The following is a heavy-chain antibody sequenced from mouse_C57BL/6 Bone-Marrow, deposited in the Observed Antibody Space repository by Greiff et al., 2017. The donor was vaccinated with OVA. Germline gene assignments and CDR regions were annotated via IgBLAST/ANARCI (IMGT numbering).Heavy chain of an antibody. D-gene: IGHD1-1*01. V-gene: IGHV1-59*01. CDR3: ARAGMSTVVYDY. J-gene: IGHJ2*01. Sequence: QVQLKQPGAELVRPGTSVKLSCKASGYTFTSYWMHWVKQRPGQGLEWIGVIDPSDSSTNYHQKFKGKATLTVDKSSSTAYMQLISLTSEDSAVYVYARAGMSTVVYDYWGQGTTLTVSS. CDR2: IDPSDSST. CDR1: GYTFTSYW.